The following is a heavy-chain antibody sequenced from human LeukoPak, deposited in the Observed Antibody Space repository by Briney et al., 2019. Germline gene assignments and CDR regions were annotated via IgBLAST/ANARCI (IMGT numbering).Heavy chain of an antibody. D-gene: IGHD6-13*01. V-gene: IGHV3-7*04. CDR2: IKQDGSEK. CDR1: GFTFSSYG. Sequence: GGSLRLSCAASGFTFSSYGMHWVRQAPGKGLEWVANIKQDGSEKYYVDSVKGRFTISRDNAKNSLYLQMNSLRAEDTAVYYCAMDADSRRNDYWGQGTLVTVSS. J-gene: IGHJ4*02. CDR3: AMDADSRRNDY.